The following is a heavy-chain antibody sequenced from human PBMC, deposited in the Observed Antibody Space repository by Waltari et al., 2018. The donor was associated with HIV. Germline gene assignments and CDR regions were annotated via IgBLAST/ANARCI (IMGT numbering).Heavy chain of an antibody. V-gene: IGHV3-7*04. J-gene: IGHJ4*02. D-gene: IGHD3-10*01. Sequence: EVQLVESGGGLVQPGGSLRLSCAASGFTFSSYWMSWVRQAPGRGREGVANIKQDGSEKYYVDSVNGRFTISRDNAENSLYLQMNSLRAEDTAVYYCARGGFYGSGSKVNWGQGTLVTVSS. CDR2: IKQDGSEK. CDR3: ARGGFYGSGSKVN. CDR1: GFTFSSYW.